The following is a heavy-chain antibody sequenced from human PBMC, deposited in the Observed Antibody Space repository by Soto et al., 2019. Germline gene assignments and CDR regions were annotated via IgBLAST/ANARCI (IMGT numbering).Heavy chain of an antibody. CDR2: IIPIFGTP. V-gene: IGHV1-69*06. Sequence: QVQLVQSGAEVKKPGSSVKISCKALGGSFSDYAISWVRQAPGQGLEWMGGIIPIFGTPNYGQKFQDRVTLTTCTSTNTAYMELRGLGSDDTAVYYCVREPPRGYYGSGTFDHWGQGTLVTVSS. CDR3: VREPPRGYYGSGTFDH. CDR1: GGSFSDYA. D-gene: IGHD3-10*01. J-gene: IGHJ4*02.